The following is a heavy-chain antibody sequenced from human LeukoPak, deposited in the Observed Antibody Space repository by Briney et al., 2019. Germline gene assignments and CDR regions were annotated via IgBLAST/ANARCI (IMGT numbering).Heavy chain of an antibody. Sequence: PSETLSLTCSVSGGSISGYYWSWIRQPAGKGLEWIGRIYTSGSPNCNPALKSRVTMSIDTSKNQFSLKLSSVTAADTAVYYCAKYYDSWSGYYDIWGQGTMVTVSS. CDR1: GGSISGYY. CDR3: AKYYDSWSGYYDI. J-gene: IGHJ3*02. V-gene: IGHV4-4*07. CDR2: IYTSGSP. D-gene: IGHD3-3*01.